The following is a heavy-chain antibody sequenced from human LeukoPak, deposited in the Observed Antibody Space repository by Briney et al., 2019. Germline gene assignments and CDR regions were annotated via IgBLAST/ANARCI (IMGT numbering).Heavy chain of an antibody. CDR1: GFTFSSYA. CDR3: AKDKGSVSSYRFFDS. D-gene: IGHD3-16*02. V-gene: IGHV3-23*01. CDR2: ISGSAAGT. J-gene: IGHJ4*02. Sequence: GGSLRLSCAASGFTFSSYAMSWVRQAPGKGLEWVSAISGSAAGTYYADSVKGRLTISRDNSKNTLYLQMNSLRAEDTALYYCAKDKGSVSSYRFFDSWGQGTLVIVSS.